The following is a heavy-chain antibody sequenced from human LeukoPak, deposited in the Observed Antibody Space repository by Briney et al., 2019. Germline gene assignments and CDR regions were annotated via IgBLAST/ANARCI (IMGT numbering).Heavy chain of an antibody. J-gene: IGHJ4*02. D-gene: IGHD3-22*01. V-gene: IGHV3-15*07. CDR1: GFTFSNAW. CDR2: IKSKTDGGTT. Sequence: GGSLRLSCAASGFTFSNAWMTWVRQAPGKGLEWVGRIKSKTDGGTTDYAAPVKGRFTISRDDSKNTLYLQMNSLKTEDTAVYYCTTDLGDYYDSSGYNFDYWGQGTLVTVSS. CDR3: TTDLGDYYDSSGYNFDY.